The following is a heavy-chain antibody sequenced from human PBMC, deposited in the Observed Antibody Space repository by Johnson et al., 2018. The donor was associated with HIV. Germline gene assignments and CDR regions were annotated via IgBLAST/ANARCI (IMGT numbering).Heavy chain of an antibody. CDR2: IKQDGSNK. J-gene: IGHJ3*02. CDR3: AREQYGGNSNAGDGFDI. Sequence: VQLVESGGGLVQPGGSLRLSCAASGFTFSSYWMSWVRQAPGKGLEWVANIKQDGSNKYFADSVKGRFTISRDNAKNSLYLQMNSLRAEDTAVYYCAREQYGGNSNAGDGFDIWGQGTMVTVSS. V-gene: IGHV3-7*01. CDR1: GFTFSSYW. D-gene: IGHD4-23*01.